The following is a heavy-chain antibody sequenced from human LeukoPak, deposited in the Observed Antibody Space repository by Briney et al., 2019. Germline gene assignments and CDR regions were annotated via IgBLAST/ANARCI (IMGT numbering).Heavy chain of an antibody. V-gene: IGHV3-7*01. J-gene: IGHJ3*02. CDR3: ARDRGLTTFAAFDI. CDR2: IKQDGSEK. D-gene: IGHD3-10*02. Sequence: PGGSLRLSCAASGFTFSSYWMSWVRQAPGKGLERVANIKQDGSEKYYVDSVKGRFTISRDNAKNSLYLQMNSLRAEDTAVYYCARDRGLTTFAAFDIWGQGTMVTVSS. CDR1: GFTFSSYW.